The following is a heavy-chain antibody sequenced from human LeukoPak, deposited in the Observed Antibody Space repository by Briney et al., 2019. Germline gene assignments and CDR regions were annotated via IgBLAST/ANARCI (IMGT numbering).Heavy chain of an antibody. CDR3: ARVLSGSNFDY. D-gene: IGHD3-22*01. CDR2: IFHSGGT. J-gene: IGHJ4*02. CDR1: GASITSYAW. Sequence: SETLSLTCAVSGASITSYAWWSWVRQPPEKGLEWIGEIFHSGGTNYNPSLKSRVTISVDKPKNQFSLKLSSVTAADTAVYYCARVLSGSNFDYWGQGTLVTVSS. V-gene: IGHV4-4*02.